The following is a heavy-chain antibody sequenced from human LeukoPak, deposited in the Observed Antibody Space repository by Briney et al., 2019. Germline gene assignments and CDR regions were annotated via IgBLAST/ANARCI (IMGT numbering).Heavy chain of an antibody. J-gene: IGHJ4*02. V-gene: IGHV3-21*01. Sequence: GGSMRLPCAASGFTFSSYSMNWVRQAPGKGLEWVSSISSSSYIYYADSVKGRFTISRDNAKNSLYLQMNSLRAEDTAVYYCARVFEEVRKAAAGVDYWGQGTLVTVSS. D-gene: IGHD6-13*01. CDR1: GFTFSSYS. CDR2: ISSSSYI. CDR3: ARVFEEVRKAAAGVDY.